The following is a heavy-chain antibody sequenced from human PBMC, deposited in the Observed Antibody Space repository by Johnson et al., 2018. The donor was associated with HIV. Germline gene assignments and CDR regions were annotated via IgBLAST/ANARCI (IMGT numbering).Heavy chain of an antibody. V-gene: IGHV3-23*04. CDR2: ISGSGGST. CDR1: GFTFSSYG. CDR3: ARGGAYHYDSGGPQGTFDI. D-gene: IGHD3-22*01. Sequence: VQVVESGGGLVKPGGSLRLSCAASGFTFSSYGMSWVRQAPGKGLEWVSAISGSGGSTYYADSVNGRFTISRDNSKNTLYLQMNSLGAEDTAVYYCARGGAYHYDSGGPQGTFDIWGQGTMVTVSS. J-gene: IGHJ3*02.